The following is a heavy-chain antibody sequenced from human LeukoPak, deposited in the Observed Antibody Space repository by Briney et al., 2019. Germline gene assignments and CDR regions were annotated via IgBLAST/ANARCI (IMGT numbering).Heavy chain of an antibody. V-gene: IGHV3-30*18. D-gene: IGHD4-17*01. Sequence: GGSLRLSCAASGFTFSSYGMHWVRQAPGKGLEWVAVISYDGSNKYYADSVKGRFTISRDNSKNTLYPQMNSLRAEDTAVYYCAKELYGDNGGYWGQGTLVTVSS. CDR2: ISYDGSNK. CDR1: GFTFSSYG. J-gene: IGHJ4*02. CDR3: AKELYGDNGGY.